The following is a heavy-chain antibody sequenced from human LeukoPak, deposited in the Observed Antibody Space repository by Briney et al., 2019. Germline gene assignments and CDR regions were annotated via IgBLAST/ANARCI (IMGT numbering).Heavy chain of an antibody. CDR2: ISYDGGNK. CDR1: GFTFSSYD. J-gene: IGHJ4*02. Sequence: GGSLRLSCAASGFTFSSYDMHWVRQAPGKGLEWVAVISYDGGNKYYADSVRGRFTIFRDNSKNTLNLEMNSLRVDDTAVYYCAKDSTYYDFWSHFDYWGQGTLVTVSS. V-gene: IGHV3-30-3*01. D-gene: IGHD3-3*01. CDR3: AKDSTYYDFWSHFDY.